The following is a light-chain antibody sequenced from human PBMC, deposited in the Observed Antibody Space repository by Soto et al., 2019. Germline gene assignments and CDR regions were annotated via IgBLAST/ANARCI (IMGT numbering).Light chain of an antibody. CDR1: SSNIGAGFD. Sequence: QSVLTQPPSVSGAPGRRVTLSCTGSSSNIGAGFDVHWYQHLPGTAPKLLIYVNNNRPSGVPDRFSGSKSGTSASLAITGLQAEDEADYYCQSYDSSLTGWVFGGGTKRTVL. CDR3: QSYDSSLTGWV. V-gene: IGLV1-40*01. J-gene: IGLJ3*02. CDR2: VNN.